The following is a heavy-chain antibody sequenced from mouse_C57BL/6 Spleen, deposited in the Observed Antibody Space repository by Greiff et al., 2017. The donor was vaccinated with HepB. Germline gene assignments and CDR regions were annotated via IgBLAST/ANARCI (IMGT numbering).Heavy chain of an antibody. CDR3: ARGYGSSFFDY. CDR2: ISDGGSYT. V-gene: IGHV5-4*01. D-gene: IGHD1-1*01. Sequence: EVQRVESGGGLVKPGGSLKLSCAASGFTFSSYAMSWVRQTPEKRLEWVATISDGGSYTYYPDNVKGRFTISRDNAKNNLYLQMSHLKSEDTAMYYCARGYGSSFFDYWGQGTTLTVSS. CDR1: GFTFSSYA. J-gene: IGHJ2*01.